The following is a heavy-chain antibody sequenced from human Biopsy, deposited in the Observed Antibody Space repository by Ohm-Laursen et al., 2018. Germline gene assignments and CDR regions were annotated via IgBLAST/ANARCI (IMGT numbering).Heavy chain of an antibody. CDR2: ISTYNDDT. CDR1: GYTFTAYG. CDR3: ARDPGYDFWSGSDPFDI. D-gene: IGHD3-3*01. J-gene: IGHJ3*02. Sequence: SSVKVSCKTSGYTFTAYGISWMRQAPGQGLEWMGWISTYNDDTNIAQKFQGRVSMTTDAPTRTAYMELRSLRSGDTAIYFCARDPGYDFWSGSDPFDIWGQGTLVTVS. V-gene: IGHV1-18*04.